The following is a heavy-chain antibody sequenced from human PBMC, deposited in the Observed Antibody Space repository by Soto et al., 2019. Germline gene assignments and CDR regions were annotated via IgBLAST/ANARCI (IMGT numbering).Heavy chain of an antibody. CDR2: ISYDGSNK. CDR3: ARVGSCSSTSCYPPSDYYYGMDV. D-gene: IGHD2-2*01. CDR1: GFTFISYA. Sequence: GGSLSLSCAASGFTFISYAMHWVRQAPGKGLEWVAVISYDGSNKYYADSVKGRFTISRDNSKNTLYLQMNSLRAEDTAVYYCARVGSCSSTSCYPPSDYYYGMDVWGQGTTVTVSS. J-gene: IGHJ6*02. V-gene: IGHV3-30-3*01.